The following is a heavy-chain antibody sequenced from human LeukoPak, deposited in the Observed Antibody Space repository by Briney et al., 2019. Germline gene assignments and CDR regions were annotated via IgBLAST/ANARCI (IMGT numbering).Heavy chain of an antibody. V-gene: IGHV3-30*03. CDR2: TAFNGSNNDYVT. J-gene: IGHJ3*01. CDR3: ARDGGSGWRGTVRF. CDR1: GFTFSTYG. D-gene: IGHD6-19*01. Sequence: GGSLRLSWAASGFTFSTYGMHWVRQAPGKGLEWVAVTAFNGSNNDYVTSYANSVKGRFTISRDNSKNTLYLQMNSLRAEDTAVYYCARDGGSGWRGTVRFWGQGTMLIVSS.